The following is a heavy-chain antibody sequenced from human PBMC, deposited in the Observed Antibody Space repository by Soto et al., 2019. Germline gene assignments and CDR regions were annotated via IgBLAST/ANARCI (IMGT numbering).Heavy chain of an antibody. Sequence: ASVKVSCKASGYTFTSYGISWVRQAPGQGLEWIGWISAYNGNTNYAQKLQGRVTMTTDTSTSTAYMELRSLRSDDTAVYYCARQGYCTYGVCWTGYYFDYWGQGTLVTVSS. J-gene: IGHJ4*02. CDR3: ARQGYCTYGVCWTGYYFDY. D-gene: IGHD2-8*01. CDR1: GYTFTSYG. V-gene: IGHV1-18*01. CDR2: ISAYNGNT.